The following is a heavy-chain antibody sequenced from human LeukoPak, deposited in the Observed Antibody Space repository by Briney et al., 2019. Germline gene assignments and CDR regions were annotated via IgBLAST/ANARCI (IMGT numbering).Heavy chain of an antibody. J-gene: IGHJ3*02. V-gene: IGHV4-34*01. CDR1: GGSFSGYY. D-gene: IGHD1-26*01. Sequence: SETLSLTCAVYGGSFSGYYWSWIRQPPGKGLEWIGEINHSGSTNYNPSLKSRVTISVDTSKNQFSLKLSSVTAADTAVYYCARVGGGSYIRTFDIWGQGTMVTVSS. CDR3: ARVGGGSYIRTFDI. CDR2: INHSGST.